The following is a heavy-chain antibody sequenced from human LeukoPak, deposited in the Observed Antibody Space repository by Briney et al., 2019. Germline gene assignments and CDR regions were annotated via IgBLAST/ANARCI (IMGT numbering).Heavy chain of an antibody. CDR1: GFTFDNYA. CDR2: ISWNSSSI. V-gene: IGHV3-9*01. D-gene: IGHD2-15*01. Sequence: PGRSLRLSCAASGFTFDNYAMHWVRQAPGKGLEWVSGISWNSSSIDYADSVKGRFTISRDNAKNSLYLQMNSLRAEDTALYYCAKDRGSSGAKRLVYFQHWGQGTLVTVSS. J-gene: IGHJ1*01. CDR3: AKDRGSSGAKRLVYFQH.